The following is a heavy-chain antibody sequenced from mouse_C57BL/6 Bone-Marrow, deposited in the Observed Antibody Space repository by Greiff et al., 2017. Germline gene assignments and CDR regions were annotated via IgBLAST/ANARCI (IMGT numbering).Heavy chain of an antibody. D-gene: IGHD2-4*01. CDR1: GYTFTGYW. CDR2: ILPGSGST. Sequence: VQLQQSGAELMKPGASVKLSCKATGYTFTGYWIEWVKQRPGHGLEWIGEILPGSGSTNYNEKSKGKATFTADTSSNTAYMQLSSLTTEDSAIYYCARSRFYDYDSYYAMDYWGQGTSVTVSS. CDR3: ARSRFYDYDSYYAMDY. V-gene: IGHV1-9*01. J-gene: IGHJ4*01.